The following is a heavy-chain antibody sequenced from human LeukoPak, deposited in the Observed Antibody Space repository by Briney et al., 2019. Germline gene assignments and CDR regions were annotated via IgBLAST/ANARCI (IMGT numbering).Heavy chain of an antibody. D-gene: IGHD3-16*02. Sequence: GSLRLSCAASGFTFSNYGMTWVRQAPGKGLEWVSTISSSGGSTDYADSVKGRFTISRDNSKNTLYLQMNSLRAEDTAIYYCAKGQEYVWGSYRYTEGPYFDYWGQGTLVTVSS. J-gene: IGHJ4*02. CDR2: ISSSGGST. V-gene: IGHV3-23*01. CDR3: AKGQEYVWGSYRYTEGPYFDY. CDR1: GFTFSNYG.